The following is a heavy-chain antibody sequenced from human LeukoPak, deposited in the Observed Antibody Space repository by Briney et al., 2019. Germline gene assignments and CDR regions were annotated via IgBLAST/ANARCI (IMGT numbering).Heavy chain of an antibody. Sequence: AASVKVSCTASGYTFTSYGISWVRQAPGQGLEWMGWISPYNGNTNSVQKLQGRVTMTTDTSTSTVYMELRSPRSDDTAVYYCARRYDSSGLDYWGQGTLVTVSS. J-gene: IGHJ4*02. V-gene: IGHV1-18*01. CDR1: GYTFTSYG. D-gene: IGHD3-22*01. CDR3: ARRYDSSGLDY. CDR2: ISPYNGNT.